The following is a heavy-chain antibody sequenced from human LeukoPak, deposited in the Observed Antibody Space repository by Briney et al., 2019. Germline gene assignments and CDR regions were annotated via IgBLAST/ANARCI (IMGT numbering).Heavy chain of an antibody. Sequence: GGSLRLSCAASGYTFSIYSMNWVRQAPGKGLEWVSSISSSSSYIYYADSVKGRFTISRDNAKNSLYLQMNSLRAEDTAVYYCARDVLFYFDYWGQGTLVTVSS. CDR2: ISSSSSYI. D-gene: IGHD2-8*01. J-gene: IGHJ4*02. CDR1: GYTFSIYS. V-gene: IGHV3-21*01. CDR3: ARDVLFYFDY.